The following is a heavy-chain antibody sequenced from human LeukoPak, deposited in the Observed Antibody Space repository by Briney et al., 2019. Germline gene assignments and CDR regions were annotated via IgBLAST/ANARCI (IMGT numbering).Heavy chain of an antibody. V-gene: IGHV3-9*01. CDR1: GFTFDDYA. Sequence: GGSLRLSCAASGFTFDDYAMHWVRQAPGKGLEWVSGISWNSGSIGYADSVKGRFTISRDNAKNSLYLQMNSLRAEDTALYYCAKGQHYFDNWGQGTLVTVSS. CDR3: AKGQHYFDN. CDR2: ISWNSGSI. J-gene: IGHJ4*02.